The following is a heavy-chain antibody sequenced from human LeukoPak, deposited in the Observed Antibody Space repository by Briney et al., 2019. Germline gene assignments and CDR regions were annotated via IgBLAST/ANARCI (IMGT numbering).Heavy chain of an antibody. V-gene: IGHV1-69*04. CDR1: GGTFSSYA. J-gene: IGHJ6*02. CDR2: IIPILGIA. Sequence: SVKVSCKASGGTFSSYAISWVRQAPGQGLEWMGRIIPILGIANYAQKFQGRVTITADKSTSTAYMELSSLRSEDTAVYYCARDADVDKDGMDVWGQGTTVTVSS. D-gene: IGHD5-12*01. CDR3: ARDADVDKDGMDV.